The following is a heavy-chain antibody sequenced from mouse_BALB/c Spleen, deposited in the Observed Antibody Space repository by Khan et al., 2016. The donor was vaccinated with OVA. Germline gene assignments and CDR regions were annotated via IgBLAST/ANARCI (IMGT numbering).Heavy chain of an antibody. CDR1: GYSITSGYG. J-gene: IGHJ2*01. Sequence: VQLKESGPGLVKPSHSLSLTCTVTGYSITSGYGWNLIRQFPGNKLEWMGYISYSGSTNYNPSLKSRISITRDTSKNQFFLQLNSVTTEDTATYYGAGTARIKYWGQGTTLTVSS. CDR2: ISYSGST. CDR3: AGTARIKY. V-gene: IGHV3-2*02. D-gene: IGHD1-2*01.